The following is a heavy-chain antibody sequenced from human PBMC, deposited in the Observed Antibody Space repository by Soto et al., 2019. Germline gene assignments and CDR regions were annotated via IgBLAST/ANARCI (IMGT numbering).Heavy chain of an antibody. Sequence: SETLSLTCTVSGDSISTFYWGWMRQSPGKELEWIGYVYYTGSTNYNPSLKSRLTISVDRSKNQFSLKLTSANAADTAVYYWARRRTVRNYADDSSDYFYVFDYWGQGTQVTVSS. D-gene: IGHD3-22*01. CDR1: GDSISTFY. CDR3: ARRRTVRNYADDSSDYFYVFDY. CDR2: VYYTGST. V-gene: IGHV4-59*01. J-gene: IGHJ4*02.